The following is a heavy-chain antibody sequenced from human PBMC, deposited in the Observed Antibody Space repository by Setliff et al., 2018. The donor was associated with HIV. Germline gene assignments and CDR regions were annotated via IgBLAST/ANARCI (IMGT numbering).Heavy chain of an antibody. J-gene: IGHJ4*02. CDR2: IYYSGST. CDR3: AGSWSGYPLSFGY. CDR1: DDFITSYY. D-gene: IGHD3-3*01. V-gene: IGHV4-59*08. Sequence: SETLSLTCTVSDDFITSYYWSWIRQPPGKGLEWIGYIYYSGSTNYNPSLKSRVTISVDTSKNQFSLKLSSVTAADTAVYYCAGSWSGYPLSFGYWGQGTLVTVSS.